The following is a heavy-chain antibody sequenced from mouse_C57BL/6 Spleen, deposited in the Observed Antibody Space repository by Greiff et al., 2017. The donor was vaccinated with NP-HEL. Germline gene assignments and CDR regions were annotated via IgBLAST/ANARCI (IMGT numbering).Heavy chain of an antibody. CDR1: GFTFSSYA. Sequence: DVKLQESGEGLVKPGGSLKLSCAASGFTFSSYAMSWVRQTPEKRLEWVAYISSGGDYIYYADTVKGRFTISRDNARNTLYLQMSSLKSEDTAMYYCTRVALYYDYDVGAYWGQGTLVTVSA. V-gene: IGHV5-9-1*02. CDR2: ISSGGDYI. D-gene: IGHD2-4*01. CDR3: TRVALYYDYDVGAY. J-gene: IGHJ3*01.